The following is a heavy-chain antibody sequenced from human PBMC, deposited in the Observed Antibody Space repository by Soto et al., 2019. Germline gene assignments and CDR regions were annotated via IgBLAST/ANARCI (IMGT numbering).Heavy chain of an antibody. CDR3: ARGPHYDFWSGYLYY. CDR1: GGSFSGYY. V-gene: IGHV4-34*01. D-gene: IGHD3-3*01. CDR2: INHSGST. J-gene: IGHJ4*02. Sequence: SETLSLTCAVYGGSFSGYYWSWIRQPPGKGLEWIGEINHSGSTNYNPSLKSRVTISVDTSKNQFSLKLSSVTAADTAVYYCARGPHYDFWSGYLYYWGQGTLVTVSS.